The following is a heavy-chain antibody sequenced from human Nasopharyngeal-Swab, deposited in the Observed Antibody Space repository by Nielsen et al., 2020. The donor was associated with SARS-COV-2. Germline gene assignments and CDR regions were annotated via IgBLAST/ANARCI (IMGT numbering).Heavy chain of an antibody. CDR3: AKDPARIVGAPTAALDF. Sequence: SLKISCAASGFTFDDYAMHWVRQAPGKGLEWVSGINWNSGSIGYADSVKGRFTISRDNAKNSLYLQMNSLRPEDTALYYCAKDPARIVGAPTAALDFWGQGTLVTVSS. D-gene: IGHD1-26*01. CDR2: INWNSGSI. CDR1: GFTFDDYA. J-gene: IGHJ4*02. V-gene: IGHV3-9*01.